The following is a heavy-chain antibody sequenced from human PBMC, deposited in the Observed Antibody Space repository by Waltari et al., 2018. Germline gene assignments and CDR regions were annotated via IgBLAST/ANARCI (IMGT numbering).Heavy chain of an antibody. CDR1: GGTFSSYA. CDR3: ARDRGREWLRPDYYYYGMDV. J-gene: IGHJ6*02. V-gene: IGHV1-69*13. CDR2: IIPIFGTA. D-gene: IGHD5-12*01. Sequence: QVQLVQSGAEVKKPGSSVKVSCKASGGTFSSYAISWVRQAPGQGLEWMGGIIPIFGTANYAQKFQGRVTITADESTSTAYMELSSLRSEDTAVYYCARDRGREWLRPDYYYYGMDVWGQGTTVTVSS.